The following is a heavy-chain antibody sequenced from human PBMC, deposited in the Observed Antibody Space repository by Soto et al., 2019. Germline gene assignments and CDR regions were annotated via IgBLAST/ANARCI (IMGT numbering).Heavy chain of an antibody. CDR1: GYTFTSYG. CDR2: SSTYNGDT. V-gene: IGHV1-18*01. Sequence: QVQLVQSGAEVKKPGASVKVSCKASGYTFTSYGINWVRQAPGQGLGWMGWSSTYNGDTNYAQKLQGRVTMTTDTSTSTAYMESRSLRSDDTAVYYCARDGVRSSSWQQTLSPFDSWGQGTLVTVSS. J-gene: IGHJ4*02. D-gene: IGHD6-13*01. CDR3: ARDGVRSSSWQQTLSPFDS.